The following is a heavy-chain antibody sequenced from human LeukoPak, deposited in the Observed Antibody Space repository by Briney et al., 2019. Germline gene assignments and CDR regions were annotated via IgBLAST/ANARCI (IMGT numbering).Heavy chain of an antibody. CDR2: ISGSGGST. CDR1: GFTFSSYA. Sequence: GGSLRLSSAASGFTFSSYAMSWVRQAPGKGLEWVSAISGSGGSTYYADSVKGRFTISRDNSKNTLYLQMNSLRAEDTAVYYCAKGNSGTYYGDFDYWGQGTLVTVSS. D-gene: IGHD1-26*01. CDR3: AKGNSGTYYGDFDY. J-gene: IGHJ4*02. V-gene: IGHV3-23*01.